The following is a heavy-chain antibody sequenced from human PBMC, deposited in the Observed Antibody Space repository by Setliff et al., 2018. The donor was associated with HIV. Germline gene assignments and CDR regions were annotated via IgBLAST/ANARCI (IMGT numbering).Heavy chain of an antibody. V-gene: IGHV1-69*10. CDR3: ASGGYDILTGLGH. CDR2: IIPMLSIA. Sequence: ASVKVSCKASGGTFSNYALSWVRQAPGQGLEWMGGIIPMLSIANYAQKFQDRLTITADESTSTAYMELNSLRGDDTAVYFCASGGYDILTGLGHWGQGTLVTVSS. D-gene: IGHD3-9*01. J-gene: IGHJ4*02. CDR1: GGTFSNYA.